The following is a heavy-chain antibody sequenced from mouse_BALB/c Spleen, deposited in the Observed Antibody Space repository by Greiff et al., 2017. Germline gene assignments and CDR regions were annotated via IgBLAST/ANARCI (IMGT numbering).Heavy chain of an antibody. V-gene: IGHV2-3*01. CDR1: GFTFTDYY. D-gene: IGHD2-4*01. CDR3: AKDDYGLDY. J-gene: IGHJ2*01. Sequence: VKLVESGGGLVQPGGSLRLSCATSGFTFTDYYMSWVRQPPGKGLEWLGVIWGDGSTNYHSALISRLSISKDNSKSQVFLKLNSLQTDDTATYYCAKDDYGLDYWGQGTTLTVSS. CDR2: IWGDGST.